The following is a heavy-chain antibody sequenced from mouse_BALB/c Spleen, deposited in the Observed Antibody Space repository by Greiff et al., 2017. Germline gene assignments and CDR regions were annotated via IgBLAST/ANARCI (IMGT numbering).Heavy chain of an antibody. CDR3: ARYDSYGSSLAWFAY. CDR1: GFNIKDTY. J-gene: IGHJ3*01. CDR2: IDPANGNT. D-gene: IGHD1-1*01. Sequence: DVQLQESGAELVKPGASVKLSCTASGFNIKDTYMHWVKQRPEQGLEWIGRIDPANGNTKYDPKFQGKATITADTSSNTAYLQLSSLTSEDTAVYYCARYDSYGSSLAWFAYWGQGTLVTVSA. V-gene: IGHV14-3*02.